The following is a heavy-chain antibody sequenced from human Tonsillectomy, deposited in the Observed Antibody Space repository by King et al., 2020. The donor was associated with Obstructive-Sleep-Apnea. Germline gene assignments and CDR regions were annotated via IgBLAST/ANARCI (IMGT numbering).Heavy chain of an antibody. Sequence: QLQESGPGLVKPSETLSLTCTVSGGSISSSRYYWGWIRQPPGKGLEWIGSIYYSGITYYNPSLKSRVTISVDTSKNQFSLKLSSVTAADTAVYYCARILKNNVGGLDYWGQGTLVTVSS. CDR1: GGSISSSRYY. D-gene: IGHD1-26*01. V-gene: IGHV4-39*07. J-gene: IGHJ4*02. CDR3: ARILKNNVGGLDY. CDR2: IYYSGIT.